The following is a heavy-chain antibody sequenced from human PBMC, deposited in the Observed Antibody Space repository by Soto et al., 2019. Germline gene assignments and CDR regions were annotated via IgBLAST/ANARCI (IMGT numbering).Heavy chain of an antibody. D-gene: IGHD2-21*02. Sequence: QVQLVQSGAEVKKPGASVKVSCKASGYTFTSYGISWVRQAPGQGLEWMGWISAYNGNTNYAQKLQGRVTMTTDTSTRTANMELRSLRFDDTAVYYCARDRVRHIVVVTASFDYWGKGTLVTVSS. CDR1: GYTFTSYG. J-gene: IGHJ4*02. CDR2: ISAYNGNT. V-gene: IGHV1-18*01. CDR3: ARDRVRHIVVVTASFDY.